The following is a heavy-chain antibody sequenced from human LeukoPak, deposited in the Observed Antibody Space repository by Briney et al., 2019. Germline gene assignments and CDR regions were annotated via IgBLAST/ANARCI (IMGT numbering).Heavy chain of an antibody. CDR2: INPNSGGT. Sequence: ASVKVSCKASGYTFTGYYMHWVRQAAGQGLEWMGWINPNSGGTNYAQKFQGRVTMTRDTSISTAYMELSRLRSDDTAVYYCARAALRLFDYYYYYMDVWGKGTTVTVSS. J-gene: IGHJ6*03. CDR1: GYTFTGYY. V-gene: IGHV1-2*02. D-gene: IGHD3-16*01. CDR3: ARAALRLFDYYYYYMDV.